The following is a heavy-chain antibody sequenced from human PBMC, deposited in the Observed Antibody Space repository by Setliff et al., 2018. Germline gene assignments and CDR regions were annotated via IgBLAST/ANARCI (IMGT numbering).Heavy chain of an antibody. CDR1: GYIFAGYY. V-gene: IGHV1-2*02. Sequence: ASVKVSCKSSGYIFAGYYIHWLRQTPGQGLEWMGWINPISGGTNYAQKFQGRVTLTRDASITTTYMELNSLRPDDTAVYYCTRGTGDYYYYMDVWGKGTTVTV. CDR3: TRGTGDYYYYMDV. D-gene: IGHD7-27*01. CDR2: INPISGGT. J-gene: IGHJ6*03.